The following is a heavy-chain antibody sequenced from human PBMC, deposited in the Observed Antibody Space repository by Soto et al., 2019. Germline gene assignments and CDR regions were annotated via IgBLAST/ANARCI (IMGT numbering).Heavy chain of an antibody. CDR2: IYHSGST. D-gene: IGHD5-18*01. Sequence: SETLSLTCAVSGGSISSSNWWSWVRQPPGKGLERIGEIYHSGSTNYNPSLKSRVTISVDKSKNQFSLKLSSVTAADTAVYYCARGGERGYSYYDYWGQGTLVTVSS. CDR3: ARGGERGYSYYDY. CDR1: GGSISSSNW. J-gene: IGHJ4*02. V-gene: IGHV4-4*02.